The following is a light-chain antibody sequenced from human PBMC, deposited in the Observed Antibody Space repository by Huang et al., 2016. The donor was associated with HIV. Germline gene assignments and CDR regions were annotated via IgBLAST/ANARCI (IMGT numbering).Light chain of an antibody. Sequence: EIVLTQSPATLSASPGERVTLACRASQSVSSNLAWLQQKPGQAPRPLIYGASSRATGIPVRFSGSGSGTEFTLTISSLQSEDFAFYYCQQYNDWPPDPTFGQGTKLDTK. J-gene: IGKJ2*01. CDR1: QSVSSN. CDR3: QQYNDWPPDPT. CDR2: GAS. V-gene: IGKV3D-15*01.